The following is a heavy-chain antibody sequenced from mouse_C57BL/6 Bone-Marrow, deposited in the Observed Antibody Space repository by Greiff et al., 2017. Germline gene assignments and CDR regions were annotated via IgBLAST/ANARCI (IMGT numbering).Heavy chain of an antibody. CDR1: GFSLTSYG. V-gene: IGHV2-2*01. Sequence: VQLQESGPGLVQPSQSLSITCTASGFSLTSYGVHWVRQSPGKGLEWLGVIWRGGSTDCNAAFKSRLSISKDNSKSQVFFKMNSLQADDTAIYYCARPCDYGTPFAYWGQGTLVTVSA. J-gene: IGHJ3*01. CDR2: IWRGGST. CDR3: ARPCDYGTPFAY. D-gene: IGHD1-1*02.